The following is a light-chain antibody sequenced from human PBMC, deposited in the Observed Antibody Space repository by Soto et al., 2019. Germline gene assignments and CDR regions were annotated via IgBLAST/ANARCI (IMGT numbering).Light chain of an antibody. CDR3: QSYDSSLSGWV. J-gene: IGLJ3*02. Sequence: QSVLTQPPSVSGAPGQRVTISCTGSSSNIGAGYDVHWYQQLPGTAPKLLIYGNSNRPSGVPDRFSGSKSCTSASLAITGLRAEDEADYYCQSYDSSLSGWVFGGGTQLTVL. CDR1: SSNIGAGYD. CDR2: GNS. V-gene: IGLV1-40*01.